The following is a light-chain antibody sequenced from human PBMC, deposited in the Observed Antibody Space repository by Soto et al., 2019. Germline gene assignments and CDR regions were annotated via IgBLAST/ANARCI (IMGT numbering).Light chain of an antibody. Sequence: EIVLTQSPATLSLSPGERATLSCRASQSVSSYLAWYQQKPGQAPRLLIYDASNRATGIPARFSGRGSGTDFTLTLSSLEPEDFAVYYCQQRSNWPPGTFGGGTKVEIK. CDR3: QQRSNWPPGT. J-gene: IGKJ4*01. CDR2: DAS. CDR1: QSVSSY. V-gene: IGKV3-11*01.